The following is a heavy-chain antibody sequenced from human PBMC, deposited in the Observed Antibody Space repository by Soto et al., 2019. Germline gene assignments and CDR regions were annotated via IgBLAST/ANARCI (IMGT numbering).Heavy chain of an antibody. CDR3: ARTPIYCSSTSCYRNYFDY. J-gene: IGHJ4*02. V-gene: IGHV4-4*02. D-gene: IGHD2-2*01. CDR2: IYHSGST. CDR1: SGSISSSNW. Sequence: KASETLSLTCAVSSGSISSSNWWSWVRQPPGKGLEWIGEIYHSGSTNYNPSLKSRVTISVDKSKNQFSLKLSSVTAADTAVYYCARTPIYCSSTSCYRNYFDYWGQGTLVTVSS.